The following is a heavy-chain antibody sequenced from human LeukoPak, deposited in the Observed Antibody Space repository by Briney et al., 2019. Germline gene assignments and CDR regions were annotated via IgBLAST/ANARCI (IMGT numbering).Heavy chain of an antibody. Sequence: ASVKVSCKASGYTFTGYYMHWVRQAPGQGLEWMEWINPNSGGTNYAQKFQGRVTMTRDTSISTAYMELRRLRSNDTAVYYCARETLAVAGNDYWGQGTLVTVSS. CDR3: ARETLAVAGNDY. V-gene: IGHV1-2*02. CDR2: INPNSGGT. CDR1: GYTFTGYY. J-gene: IGHJ4*02. D-gene: IGHD6-19*01.